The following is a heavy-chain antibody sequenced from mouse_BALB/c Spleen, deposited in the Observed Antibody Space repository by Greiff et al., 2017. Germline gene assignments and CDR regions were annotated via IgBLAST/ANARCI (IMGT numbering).Heavy chain of an antibody. CDR1: GFTFSSYG. CDR3: ARATMITYFDY. J-gene: IGHJ2*01. CDR2: INSNGGST. Sequence: EVQRVESGGGLVQPGGSLKLSCAASGFTFSSYGMSWVRQTPDKRLELVATINSNGGSTYYPDSVKGRFTISSDNAKNTLYLQMSSLKSEDTAMYYCARATMITYFDYWGQGTTLTVSS. D-gene: IGHD2-4*01. V-gene: IGHV5-6-3*01.